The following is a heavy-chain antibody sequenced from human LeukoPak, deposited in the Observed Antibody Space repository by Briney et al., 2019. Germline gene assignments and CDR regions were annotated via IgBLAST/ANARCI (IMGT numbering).Heavy chain of an antibody. J-gene: IGHJ4*02. Sequence: PGGSLRLSCAASGFTFSSYSMNWVRQAPGKGLEWVSSISSSSSYIYYADSVKGRFTISRDNAKNSLYLQMNSLRAEGTAVSYCAREGHQLWSTGNEYYFDYWGQGTLVTVSS. CDR2: ISSSSSYI. CDR1: GFTFSSYS. CDR3: AREGHQLWSTGNEYYFDY. V-gene: IGHV3-21*01. D-gene: IGHD5-18*01.